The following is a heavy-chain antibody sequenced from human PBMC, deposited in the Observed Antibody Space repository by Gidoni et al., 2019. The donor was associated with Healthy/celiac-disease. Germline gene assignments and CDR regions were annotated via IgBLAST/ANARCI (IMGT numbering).Heavy chain of an antibody. J-gene: IGHJ6*03. D-gene: IGHD1-20*01. CDR2: IRGSGGST. CDR3: AKSPYNWNYYYYYMDV. CDR1: GFTFSSHA. V-gene: IGHV3-23*01. Sequence: EVQLLESGGGLVQPGGSLRLSCAASGFTFSSHAMSWVRQAPGKGLEWVSVIRGSGGSTYYAESVKGRFTISRDNSKNTLYLQMNSLRAEDTAVYYCAKSPYNWNYYYYYMDVWGKGTTVTVSS.